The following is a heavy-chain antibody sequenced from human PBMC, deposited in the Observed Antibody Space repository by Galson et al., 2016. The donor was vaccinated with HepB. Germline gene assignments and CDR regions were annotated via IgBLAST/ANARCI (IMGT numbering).Heavy chain of an antibody. J-gene: IGHJ4*02. Sequence: LRLSCAASGFALGGYAMSWVRQAPGKGLEWVSGISGSGGSTYYADSGKGRFSISRDNLKNTVDLQMDSLRAEDTAVYYCAKGFGATYYDILTGNDGWGQGTLVTVSS. CDR3: AKGFGATYYDILTGNDG. CDR2: ISGSGGST. D-gene: IGHD3-9*01. V-gene: IGHV3-23*01. CDR1: GFALGGYA.